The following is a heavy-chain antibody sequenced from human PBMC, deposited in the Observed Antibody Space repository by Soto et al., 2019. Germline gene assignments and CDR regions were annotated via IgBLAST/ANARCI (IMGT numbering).Heavy chain of an antibody. CDR3: AREGAAPYYYYGMDV. Sequence: QVQLQESGPGLVKPSQTLSLTCTVSGGSISSGGYFWSWIRQHPGKGLEWIGFIYYSGSPYYNPSLKSRVTISVDTSKNQFSLKLSSVTAADTAVYYCAREGAAPYYYYGMDVWGQGTTVTVSS. J-gene: IGHJ6*02. V-gene: IGHV4-31*03. D-gene: IGHD6-6*01. CDR1: GGSISSGGYF. CDR2: IYYSGSP.